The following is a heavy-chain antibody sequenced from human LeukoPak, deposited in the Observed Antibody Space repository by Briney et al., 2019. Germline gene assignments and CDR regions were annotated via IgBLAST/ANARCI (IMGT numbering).Heavy chain of an antibody. D-gene: IGHD3-22*01. J-gene: IGHJ5*02. V-gene: IGHV5-51*01. CDR1: GYSFTSYW. CDR3: ARLTGPYYYDSSGYYPNWFDP. Sequence: GESLKISCKGSGYSFTSYWIGWVRQMPEKGLEWMGIIYPGDSDTRYSPSSQGQVTISADKSISTAYLQWSSLKASDTAMYYCARLTGPYYYDSSGYYPNWFDPWGQGTLVTVSS. CDR2: IYPGDSDT.